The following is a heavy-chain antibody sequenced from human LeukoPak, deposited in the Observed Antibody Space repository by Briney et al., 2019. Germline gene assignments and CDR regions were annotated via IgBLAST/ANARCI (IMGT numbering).Heavy chain of an antibody. CDR1: GFFFSSYG. CDR2: IWYDGTNK. Sequence: GGSLRLSCAASGFFFSSYGMHWVRQAPGKGLEWVALIWYDGTNKYYTDSVKGRFTISRDNSNNTLYLEMSSLRAEDTAVYYCARAHYNWNEPPFDHWGQGALVTVSS. J-gene: IGHJ4*02. V-gene: IGHV3-33*01. CDR3: ARAHYNWNEPPFDH. D-gene: IGHD1-20*01.